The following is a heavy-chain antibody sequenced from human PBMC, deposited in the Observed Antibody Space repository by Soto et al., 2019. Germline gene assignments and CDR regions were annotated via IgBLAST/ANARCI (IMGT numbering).Heavy chain of an antibody. D-gene: IGHD2-2*01. CDR2: IYYSGST. CDR1: GGSISSYY. Sequence: QVQLQESGPGLVKPSETLSLTCTVSGGSISSYYWSWIRQPPGKGLEWIGYIYYSGSTNYNPSLXSRVPISVDTXXNXFXXKLRSVTAADTAVYYCARLPRRYQLLDSYYYGMDVWGQGTTVTVSS. V-gene: IGHV4-59*08. CDR3: ARLPRRYQLLDSYYYGMDV. J-gene: IGHJ6*02.